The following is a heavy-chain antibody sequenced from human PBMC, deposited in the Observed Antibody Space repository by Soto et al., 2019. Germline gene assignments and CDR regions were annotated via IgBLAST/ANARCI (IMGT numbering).Heavy chain of an antibody. Sequence: SETLSLTCTVSGGSISSGGYYWSWIRQHPGKGLEWIGYIYYSGSTYYNPSLKSRVTISVDTSKNQFSLKLSSVTAADTAVYYCARHPLGYCSGGSCLYFDHWGQGTLVTVSS. CDR3: ARHPLGYCSGGSCLYFDH. J-gene: IGHJ4*02. V-gene: IGHV4-31*03. CDR2: IYYSGST. CDR1: GGSISSGGYY. D-gene: IGHD2-15*01.